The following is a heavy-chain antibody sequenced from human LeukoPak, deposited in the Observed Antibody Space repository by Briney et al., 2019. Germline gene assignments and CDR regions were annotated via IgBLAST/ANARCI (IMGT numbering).Heavy chain of an antibody. CDR3: ARGTGSSGYWFDP. V-gene: IGHV4-34*01. CDR2: INHSGST. J-gene: IGHJ5*02. CDR1: GGSFSGCY. Sequence: SETLSLTCAVYGGSFSGCYWSWIRQPPGKGLEWIGEINHSGSTNYNPSLKSRVTISVDTSKNQFSLKLSSVTAADTAVYYCARGTGSSGYWFDPWGQGTLVTVSS. D-gene: IGHD3-22*01.